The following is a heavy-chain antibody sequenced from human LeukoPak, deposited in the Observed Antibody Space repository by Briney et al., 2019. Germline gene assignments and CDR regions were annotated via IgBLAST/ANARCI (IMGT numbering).Heavy chain of an antibody. CDR2: IYDSGDT. D-gene: IGHD3-22*01. J-gene: IGHJ3*02. CDR3: ARDTYYYETSGYSSDDAFDI. CDR1: VGSLRSYY. Sequence: PSETLSLNCTVSVGSLRSYYWSWIRQPPGKGLEWIGYIYDSGDTNYSPSLKSRVTISIDTSKNQFSLKLSSVTAADTAVYYCARDTYYYETSGYSSDDAFDIWGQGTMVTVSS. V-gene: IGHV4-59*01.